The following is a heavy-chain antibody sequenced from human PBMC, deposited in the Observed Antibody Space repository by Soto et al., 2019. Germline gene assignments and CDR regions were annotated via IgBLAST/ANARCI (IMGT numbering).Heavy chain of an antibody. CDR3: ARDGITMVRGKIYGMDV. D-gene: IGHD3-10*01. CDR2: IWYDGSNK. J-gene: IGHJ6*02. Sequence: QVQLVESGGGVVQPGRSLRLSFAASGFTFSSYGMHWVRQAPGKGLEWVAVIWYDGSNKYYADSVKGRFTISRDNSKNTLYLEMIGLRAEDTAVYYCARDGITMVRGKIYGMDVWGQGTTVTVSS. V-gene: IGHV3-33*01. CDR1: GFTFSSYG.